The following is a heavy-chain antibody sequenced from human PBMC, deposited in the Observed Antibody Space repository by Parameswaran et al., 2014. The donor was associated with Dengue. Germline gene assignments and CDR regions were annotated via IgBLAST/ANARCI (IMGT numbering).Heavy chain of an antibody. CDR2: ISAYNGDT. CDR1: GYTFINYG. CDR3: ARVDCTSTRCYYPMDV. Sequence: ASVKVSCKASGYTFINYGISWVRQAPGQGLEWMGWISAYNGDTNYVQEFQGRVTMTTDTSTSTAYMELRSLRSDDTAMYYCARVDCTSTRCYYPMDVWGQGTTVTVSS. J-gene: IGHJ6*02. D-gene: IGHD2-2*01. V-gene: IGHV1-18*01.